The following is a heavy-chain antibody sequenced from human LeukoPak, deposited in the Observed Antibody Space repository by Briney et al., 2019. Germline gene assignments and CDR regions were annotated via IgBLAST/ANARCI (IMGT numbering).Heavy chain of an antibody. CDR3: ARGEDYYGSGSYALDY. D-gene: IGHD3-10*01. V-gene: IGHV4-59*01. Sequence: SETLSLTCTVSGGSISNYYWSWIRQPPGKGLEWIGYIYYSGSTNYNPSLKSRVTISVDTSKNQFSLKLSSVTTADTAVYYCARGEDYYGSGSYALDYWGQGTLVTVSS. CDR1: GGSISNYY. J-gene: IGHJ4*02. CDR2: IYYSGST.